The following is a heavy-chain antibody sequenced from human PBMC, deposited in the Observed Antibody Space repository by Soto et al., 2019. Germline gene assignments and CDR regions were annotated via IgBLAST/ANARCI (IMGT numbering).Heavy chain of an antibody. Sequence: QVQLVESGGGVVQTGRSLRLSCAASGFTFSSYAMHWVRQAPGKGLEWVAVISYDGSNKYYADSVKGRFTISRDNSKNTLYLQMNSLRAEDTAVYYCARRGGGYYPLFDYWGQGTLVTVSS. J-gene: IGHJ4*02. CDR3: ARRGGGYYPLFDY. CDR1: GFTFSSYA. V-gene: IGHV3-30-3*01. CDR2: ISYDGSNK. D-gene: IGHD3-22*01.